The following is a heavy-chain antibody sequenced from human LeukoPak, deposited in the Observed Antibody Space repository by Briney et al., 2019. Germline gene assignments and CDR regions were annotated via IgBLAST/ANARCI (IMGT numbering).Heavy chain of an antibody. V-gene: IGHV3-7*01. CDR3: AREGGSYSDAFDI. CDR1: GFTFSSYW. Sequence: GGSLRLSCAASGFTFSSYWMSWVRQAPGKGLEWVANIQRGGNEKYYVNSVKGQFTISRDNAKNSLYLQMNSLRAEDTAVYYCAREGGSYSDAFDIWGQGTMVTVSS. J-gene: IGHJ3*02. CDR2: IQRGGNEK. D-gene: IGHD1-26*01.